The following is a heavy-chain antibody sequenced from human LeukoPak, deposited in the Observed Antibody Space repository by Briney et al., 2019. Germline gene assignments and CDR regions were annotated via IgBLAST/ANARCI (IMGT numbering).Heavy chain of an antibody. Sequence: PGGSLRLSCAASGFTFSSYGMHWVRQAPGKGLEWVAFIRYDGSNKYYADSVKGRFTISRDNSKNTLYLQMNSLRAEDTAVYYCAKSSGHRGSYLYFDYWGQGTLVTVSS. J-gene: IGHJ4*02. V-gene: IGHV3-30*02. CDR3: AKSSGHRGSYLYFDY. CDR2: IRYDGSNK. D-gene: IGHD1-26*01. CDR1: GFTFSSYG.